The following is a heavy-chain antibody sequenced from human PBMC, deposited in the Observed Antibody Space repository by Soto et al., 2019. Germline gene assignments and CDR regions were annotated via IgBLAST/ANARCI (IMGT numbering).Heavy chain of an antibody. CDR2: IFSTDEK. V-gene: IGHV2-26*01. D-gene: IGHD6-6*01. CDR3: ARIDLARVS. CDR1: GFSLTTVQMG. J-gene: IGHJ4*02. Sequence: FRPALVNPTETHTVPLPVSGFSLTTVQMGVLWIRQPPGKALEWLAHIFSTDEKSYRPSLKSRLSVSKGTSTSQVVLTMTNMAPEDTATYYCARIDLARVSWGQGALVTVSS.